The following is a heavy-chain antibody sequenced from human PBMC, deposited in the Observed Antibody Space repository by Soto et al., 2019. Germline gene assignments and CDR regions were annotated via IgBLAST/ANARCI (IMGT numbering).Heavy chain of an antibody. CDR2: INHSGST. V-gene: IGHV4-34*01. D-gene: IGHD3-9*01. CDR1: GGSFSGYY. CDR3: ASQLTGHNWFDP. Sequence: QVQLQQWGAGLLKPSETLSLTCAVYGGSFSGYYWSWIRQPPGKGLEWIGEINHSGSTNYNPSLKSRVTISVDTSKNQFSLKLSSVTAADTAVYYCASQLTGHNWFDPWGQGTLVTVSS. J-gene: IGHJ5*02.